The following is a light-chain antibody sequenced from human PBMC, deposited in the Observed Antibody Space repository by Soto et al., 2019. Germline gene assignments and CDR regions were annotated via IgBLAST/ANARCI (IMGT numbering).Light chain of an antibody. V-gene: IGKV3-15*01. CDR1: QSVSNN. CDR3: QQYHHWWT. Sequence: EIVMTQSPATLSVSPGERATLSCRTSQSVSNNYLAWYQQKPGQAPRLLIYGASTRATGIPDRFTGSDSGTEFILTISSLQSEDFAVYYCQQYHHWWTFGQGTKVDIK. J-gene: IGKJ1*01. CDR2: GAS.